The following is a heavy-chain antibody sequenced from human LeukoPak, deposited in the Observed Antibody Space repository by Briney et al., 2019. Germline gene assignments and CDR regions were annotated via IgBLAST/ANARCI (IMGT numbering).Heavy chain of an antibody. D-gene: IGHD4-23*01. V-gene: IGHV3-21*01. J-gene: IGHJ4*02. Sequence: VGALRLSCVASGVTSEAYAMSWVCEALGEGLEWLSSISLTGENIYNADTMRGRVTTSRDKANNSLFLQMNSLSAEDTGLYYCARDFAGNSIDKWGQGVLVTVSS. CDR1: GVTSEAYA. CDR3: ARDFAGNSIDK. CDR2: ISLTGENI.